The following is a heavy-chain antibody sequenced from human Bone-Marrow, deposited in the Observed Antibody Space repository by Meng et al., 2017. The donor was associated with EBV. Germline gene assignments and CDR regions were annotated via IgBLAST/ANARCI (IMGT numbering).Heavy chain of an antibody. CDR1: GGSFSGYY. D-gene: IGHD2-2*01. CDR3: ARDEDCSSTSCSWIDP. J-gene: IGHJ5*02. CDR2: INHSGST. Sequence: QVQLQQWGAGLLKPSETLSLTCAVYGGSFSGYYWSWIRQPPGKGLEWIGEINHSGSTNYNPSLKSRVTISVDTSKNQFSLKLSSVTAADTAVYYCARDEDCSSTSCSWIDPWGQGTLVTVSS. V-gene: IGHV4-34*01.